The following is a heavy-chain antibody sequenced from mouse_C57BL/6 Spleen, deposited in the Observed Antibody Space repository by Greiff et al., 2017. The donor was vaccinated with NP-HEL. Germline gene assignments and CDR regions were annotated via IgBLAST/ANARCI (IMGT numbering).Heavy chain of an antibody. Sequence: QVQLQQPGAELVKPGASVKLSCKASGYTFTSYWMHWVKQRPGQGLEWIGMIHPNSGSTNYNEKFKSKATLTVDKSSSTAYMQLSSLTSEDSAVYYCAPYDYDGGRVAYWGQGTLVTVSA. D-gene: IGHD2-4*01. J-gene: IGHJ3*01. V-gene: IGHV1-64*01. CDR1: GYTFTSYW. CDR2: IHPNSGST. CDR3: APYDYDGGRVAY.